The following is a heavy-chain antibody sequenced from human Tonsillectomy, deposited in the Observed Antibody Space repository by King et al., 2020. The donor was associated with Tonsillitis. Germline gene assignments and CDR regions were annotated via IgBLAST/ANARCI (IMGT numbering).Heavy chain of an antibody. V-gene: IGHV4-59*01. CDR3: ARGSTRWDGWCDP. CDR2: ISYGGST. Sequence: QLQESGPGLVKPSETLSLTCTVPGGSISSYYWSWIRQPPGKGLGWIGCISYGGSTNYNPSLQSRVTISLDTTQNQFSLKLSSVTAADTAVSYCARGSTRWDGWCDPWGQGTRVTVSS. J-gene: IGHJ5*02. D-gene: IGHD2-2*01. CDR1: GGSISSYY.